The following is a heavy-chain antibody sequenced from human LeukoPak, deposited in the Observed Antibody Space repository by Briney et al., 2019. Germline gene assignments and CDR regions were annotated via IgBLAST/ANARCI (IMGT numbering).Heavy chain of an antibody. V-gene: IGHV4-34*01. CDR1: GGSFSGYY. Sequence: SETLSLTCAVYGGSFSGYYWSWIRQPPGKGLEWIGEINHSGSTNYNPSLKSRVTISVDTSKNQFSLKLSSVTAADTAAYYCARRVVVTRRYNWFDPWGQGTLVTVSS. J-gene: IGHJ5*02. D-gene: IGHD3-22*01. CDR2: INHSGST. CDR3: ARRVVVTRRYNWFDP.